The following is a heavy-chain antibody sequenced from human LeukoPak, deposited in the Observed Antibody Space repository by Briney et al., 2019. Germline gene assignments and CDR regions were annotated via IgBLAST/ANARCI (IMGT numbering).Heavy chain of an antibody. CDR1: GGSFSGYY. CDR3: ARSRGGLSGSYYYFDY. V-gene: IGHV4-34*01. J-gene: IGHJ4*02. D-gene: IGHD1-26*01. Sequence: PSETLSLTCAVYGGSFSGYYWSWLRQPPGKGLEWIGEINHSGSTNYNPSLKSRVTISVDTSKNQFSLKLSSVTAADTAVYYCARSRGGLSGSYYYFDYWGQGTLVTVSS. CDR2: INHSGST.